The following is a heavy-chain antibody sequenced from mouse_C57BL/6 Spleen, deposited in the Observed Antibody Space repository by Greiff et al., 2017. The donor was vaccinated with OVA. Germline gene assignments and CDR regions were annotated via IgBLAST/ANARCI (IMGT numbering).Heavy chain of an antibody. V-gene: IGHV2-6-1*01. CDR1: GFSLTSYG. CDR2: IWSDGST. D-gene: IGHD2-3*01. Sequence: VKLMQSGPGLVAPSQSLSITCTVSGFSLTSYGVHWVRQPPGKGLEWLVVIWSDGSTTYNSALKSRLSISKDNSKSQVFLKMNSLQTDDTAMYYCARHPLYDGYGYFDVWGTGTTVTVSS. CDR3: ARHPLYDGYGYFDV. J-gene: IGHJ1*03.